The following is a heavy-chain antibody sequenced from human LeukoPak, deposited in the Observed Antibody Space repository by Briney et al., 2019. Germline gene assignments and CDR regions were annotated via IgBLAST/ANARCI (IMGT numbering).Heavy chain of an antibody. V-gene: IGHV1-69*05. CDR3: ARGDCSSTSCYQYYYYYYMDV. D-gene: IGHD2-2*01. CDR1: GGTFSSYA. J-gene: IGHJ6*03. CDR2: IIPIFGTA. Sequence: SVKVSCKASGGTFSSYAISWVRQAPGQGLEWMGGIIPIFGTANYAQKFQGRVTITTDESTSTAYMELSSLRSEDTAVYYCARGDCSSTSCYQYYYYYYMDVWGKGTTVTVSS.